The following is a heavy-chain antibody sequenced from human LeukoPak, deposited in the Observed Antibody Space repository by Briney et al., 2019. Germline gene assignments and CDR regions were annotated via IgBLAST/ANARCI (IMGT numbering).Heavy chain of an antibody. Sequence: PGRSLGLSCAASGFTFSSYGMHWVRQAPGKGLEWVAIISYDGSKPYYGDSVKGRFTISRDNSKSTLYLQMNSLRAEDTAVYYCAKLGYDSSGTINLFDYWGQGTLVTVSS. D-gene: IGHD3-22*01. CDR3: AKLGYDSSGTINLFDY. CDR1: GFTFSSYG. V-gene: IGHV3-30*18. J-gene: IGHJ4*02. CDR2: ISYDGSKP.